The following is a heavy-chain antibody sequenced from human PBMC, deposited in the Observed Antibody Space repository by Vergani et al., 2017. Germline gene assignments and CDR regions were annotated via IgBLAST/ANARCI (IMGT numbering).Heavy chain of an antibody. J-gene: IGHJ4*02. CDR3: AKDGREDRGYGYFDY. Sequence: QVQLVETGGGVVQPGGSLRLYCATSGFSFNTYGAHWVRQAPGKGLEWVAFIGYDGRIKYNVDSVKGRFTISRDTSKKTLPLQMRSLRADDTAVYYCAKDGREDRGYGYFDYWGQGTLVTVSS. V-gene: IGHV3-30*02. D-gene: IGHD6-25*01. CDR1: GFSFNTYG. CDR2: IGYDGRIK.